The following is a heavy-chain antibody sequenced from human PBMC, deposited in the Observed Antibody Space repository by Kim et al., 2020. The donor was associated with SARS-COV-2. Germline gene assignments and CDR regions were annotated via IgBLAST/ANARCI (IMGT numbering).Heavy chain of an antibody. D-gene: IGHD4-4*01. CDR2: SVST. Sequence: SVSTHYNPSLKSRVTISVDTSKNQFSLKLSSVTAADTAVYYCARHGLHDYWGQGTLVTVSS. J-gene: IGHJ4*02. CDR3: ARHGLHDY. V-gene: IGHV4-39*01.